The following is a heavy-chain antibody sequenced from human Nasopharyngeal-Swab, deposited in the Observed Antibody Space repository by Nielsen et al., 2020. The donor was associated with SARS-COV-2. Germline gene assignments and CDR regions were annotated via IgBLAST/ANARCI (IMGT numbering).Heavy chain of an antibody. CDR1: KFSFSSHA. V-gene: IGHV3-30*04. J-gene: IGHJ3*02. CDR3: VRGYGGNSEVDAFDI. D-gene: IGHD4-23*01. CDR2: IAYDGSNK. Sequence: GGSLRLSCAASKFSFSSHAMHWVRQAPGKGLEWVAVIAYDGSNKYYVDSVRGRFTISRDNSKNTLYLQMNSLRAEGTAVYYCVRGYGGNSEVDAFDIWGQGTMVTVSS.